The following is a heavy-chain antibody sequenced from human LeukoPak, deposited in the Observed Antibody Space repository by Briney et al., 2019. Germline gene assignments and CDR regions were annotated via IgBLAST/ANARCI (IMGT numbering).Heavy chain of an antibody. CDR2: INYSGST. CDR1: GGSISSYY. J-gene: IGHJ6*02. Sequence: SETLSLTCTVSGGSISSYYWSWIRQPPGKGLEWIGYINYSGSTNYNPSLKSRVTISVDTSKNQFSLKLSSVTAADTAVYFCARDQRAYYGSGSYICYYYGMDVWGQGTTVTVSS. D-gene: IGHD3-10*01. V-gene: IGHV4-59*01. CDR3: ARDQRAYYGSGSYICYYYGMDV.